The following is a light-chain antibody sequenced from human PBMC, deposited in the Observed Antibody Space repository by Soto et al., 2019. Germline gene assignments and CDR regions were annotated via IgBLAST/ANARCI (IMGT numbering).Light chain of an antibody. Sequence: EIVLTQSPGTLSLSPGERATLSCRASQSVVSSYLAWYQQKPGQAPRLLIYGACSRATGIPARFSGSGSGTEFTLTISSLQSEDFAVYYCQQYNDWPLFGPGTKVDIK. CDR3: QQYNDWPL. J-gene: IGKJ3*01. CDR1: QSVVSSY. CDR2: GAC. V-gene: IGKV3-15*01.